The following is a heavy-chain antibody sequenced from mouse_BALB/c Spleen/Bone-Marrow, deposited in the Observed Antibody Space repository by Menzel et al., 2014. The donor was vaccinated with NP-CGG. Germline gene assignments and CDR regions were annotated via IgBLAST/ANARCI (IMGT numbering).Heavy chain of an antibody. CDR1: GFNIKDTY. CDR3: AYGSSYDYFDY. Sequence: VHVKQSGAELVKPGASVKLSCTASGFNIKDTYMHWVKQRPEQGLEWIGRIDPANGNTKYDPKFQGKATITADTSSNTAYLQLSSLTSEDTAVYYCAYGSSYDYFDYWGKGTTLTVSS. V-gene: IGHV14-3*02. CDR2: IDPANGNT. D-gene: IGHD1-1*01. J-gene: IGHJ2*01.